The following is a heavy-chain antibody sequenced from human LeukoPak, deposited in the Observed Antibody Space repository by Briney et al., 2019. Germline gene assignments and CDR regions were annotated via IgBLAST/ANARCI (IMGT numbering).Heavy chain of an antibody. D-gene: IGHD3-16*01. CDR1: GGSISSGSYY. CDR3: ARALTEKPYYDPNYYYYYYMDV. CDR2: IYTSGST. J-gene: IGHJ6*03. V-gene: IGHV4-61*02. Sequence: KPSETLSLTCTVSGGSISSGSYYWSWIRQPAGKGLEWIGRIYTSGSTNYNPSLKSRVTISVDTSKNQFSLKLSSVTAADTAVYYCARALTEKPYYDPNYYYYYYMDVWGKGTTVTISS.